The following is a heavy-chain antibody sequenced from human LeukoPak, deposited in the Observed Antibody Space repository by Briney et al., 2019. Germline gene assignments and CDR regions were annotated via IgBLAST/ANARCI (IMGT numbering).Heavy chain of an antibody. D-gene: IGHD6-6*01. Sequence: GGSLRLSCAASGFTFDDYTMHWVRQVPGKGLEWVSLISWDGVSTYYTDSVKGRLTISRDNSKNSLYLQMNSLRTEDTALYYCAKSTARLVSDYYYYMDVWGKGTTVTVSS. J-gene: IGHJ6*03. V-gene: IGHV3-43*01. CDR3: AKSTARLVSDYYYYMDV. CDR2: ISWDGVST. CDR1: GFTFDDYT.